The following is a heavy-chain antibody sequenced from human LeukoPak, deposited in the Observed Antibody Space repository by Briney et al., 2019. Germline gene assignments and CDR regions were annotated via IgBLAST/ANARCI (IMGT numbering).Heavy chain of an antibody. CDR3: ARATIYDFWSGYYVLGYFDY. Sequence: PSGTLTLTCTVSGGSISSYYWSWIRQPPGKGLEWIGYIYYSGSTNYNPSLKSRVTISVDTSKNQFSLKLSSVTAADTAAYYCARATIYDFWSGYYVLGYFDYWGQGTLVTVSS. D-gene: IGHD3-3*01. CDR2: IYYSGST. V-gene: IGHV4-59*01. CDR1: GGSISSYY. J-gene: IGHJ4*02.